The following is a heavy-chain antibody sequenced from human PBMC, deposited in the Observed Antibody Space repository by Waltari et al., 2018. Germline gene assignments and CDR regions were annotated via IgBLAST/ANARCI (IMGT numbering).Heavy chain of an antibody. D-gene: IGHD6-6*01. CDR3: ARSQSGIAARYFDY. J-gene: IGHJ4*02. Sequence: QVQLQESGAGLVKPSGTLSLTCAVSGGSISSSNWCRWVRQPPGKGLEWIGEIYHSGSTNYNPSLKSRVTISVDKSKNQFSLKLSSVTAADTAVYYCARSQSGIAARYFDYWGQGTLVTVSS. CDR1: GGSISSSNW. V-gene: IGHV4-4*02. CDR2: IYHSGST.